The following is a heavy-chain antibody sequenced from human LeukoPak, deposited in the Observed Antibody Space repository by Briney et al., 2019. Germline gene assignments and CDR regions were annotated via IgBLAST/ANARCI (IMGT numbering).Heavy chain of an antibody. V-gene: IGHV4-4*07. CDR1: GDFISSYY. CDR3: ARGRKYTSGYRVTELGSGYSDY. CDR2: FYTSGST. D-gene: IGHD5-18*01. Sequence: PETLSLTCTVSGDFISSYYWSWIRQPAGKGLEWIGRFYTSGSTNYNPSLKSRVTMSVDPSKNQFSLKLSSVTAADTAVYYCARGRKYTSGYRVTELGSGYSDYWGQGTLVTVSS. J-gene: IGHJ4*02.